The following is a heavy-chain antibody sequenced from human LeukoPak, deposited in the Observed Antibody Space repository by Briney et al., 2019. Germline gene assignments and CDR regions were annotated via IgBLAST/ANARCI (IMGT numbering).Heavy chain of an antibody. CDR3: AKRGESIMISFGGVPRWFDP. Sequence: GGSLRLSCAASGFTFSSYAMSWVRQAPGKGLEWVSAISGSGDGTYYADSVKGRFTISRDNSKNTLYLQMNSLRAEDTAVYYCAKRGESIMISFGGVPRWFDPWGQGTLVTVSS. J-gene: IGHJ5*02. CDR2: ISGSGDGT. V-gene: IGHV3-23*01. D-gene: IGHD3-16*01. CDR1: GFTFSSYA.